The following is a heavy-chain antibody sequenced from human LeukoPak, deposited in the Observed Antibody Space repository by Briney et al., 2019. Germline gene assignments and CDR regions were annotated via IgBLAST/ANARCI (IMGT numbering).Heavy chain of an antibody. CDR1: GFTFSSYE. CDR2: ITSSGTSI. D-gene: IGHD5-18*01. J-gene: IGHJ6*02. V-gene: IGHV3-48*03. CDR3: ARDPRGYSSGYYGMDV. Sequence: GGSLRLSCAASGFTFSSYEMNWVRQAPGKGLEWISCITSSGTSIYYTDSVKGRFTISRDNTKSSLFLLMNSLRAEDTAVYYCARDPRGYSSGYYGMDVWGHGTTVTVSS.